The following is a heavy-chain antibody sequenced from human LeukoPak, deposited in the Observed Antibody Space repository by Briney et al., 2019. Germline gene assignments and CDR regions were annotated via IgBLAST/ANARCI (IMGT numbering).Heavy chain of an antibody. CDR1: GGSISSYY. CDR2: ISYSGST. J-gene: IGHJ4*02. Sequence: SETLSLTCTVSGGSISSYYWSWIRQPPGKGLEWIGYISYSGSTNYHPSLKSRVTISVDTSKNQFSLKLSSVTAADTAVYYCASLGIGSWLHLDYWGQGTLVTVSS. CDR3: ASLGIGSWLHLDY. V-gene: IGHV4-59*01. D-gene: IGHD6-13*01.